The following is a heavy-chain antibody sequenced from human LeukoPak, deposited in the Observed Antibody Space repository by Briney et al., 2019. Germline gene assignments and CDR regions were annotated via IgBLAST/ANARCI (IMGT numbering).Heavy chain of an antibody. CDR1: GGSISSSSYY. V-gene: IGHV4-39*01. Sequence: SETLSLTCTVSGGSISSSSYYWGWIRQPPGKGLEWTGSIYYSGSTYYNPSLKSRVTISVDTSKNQFSLKLSSVTAADTAVYYCARHRIQLRFGSRGPFFDYWGQGTLVTVSS. CDR2: IYYSGST. CDR3: ARHRIQLRFGSRGPFFDY. D-gene: IGHD5-18*01. J-gene: IGHJ4*02.